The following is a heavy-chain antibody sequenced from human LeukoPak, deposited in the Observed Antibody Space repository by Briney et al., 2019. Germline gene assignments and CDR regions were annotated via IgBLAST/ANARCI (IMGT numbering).Heavy chain of an antibody. CDR2: IYYSGTT. CDR1: GGSVNSYY. J-gene: IGHJ5*02. Sequence: PSETLSLTCTVSGGSVNSYYWTWIRQPPGRGLEWIAYIYYSGTTEYKPSLKSRVTISKDTSNNQFSLRLTSLTAADTAVYYCTRIPAAGSMGWFDPWGQGTLVTVSS. CDR3: TRIPAAGSMGWFDP. V-gene: IGHV4-59*02. D-gene: IGHD6-13*01.